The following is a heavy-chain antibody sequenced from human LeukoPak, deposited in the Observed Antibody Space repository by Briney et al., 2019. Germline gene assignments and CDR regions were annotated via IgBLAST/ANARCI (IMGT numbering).Heavy chain of an antibody. CDR1: GFTFSDYN. Sequence: GGSLRLSCAASGFTFSDYNMHWVRQAPGKGLEWVAVISYDGSNKYYADSVKGRFTISRDNSKNTLYLQMNSLTDEDTAVYYCAKVRWDNSGWYYLDNWGQGTLVTVSS. CDR3: AKVRWDNSGWYYLDN. D-gene: IGHD6-19*01. J-gene: IGHJ4*02. CDR2: ISYDGSNK. V-gene: IGHV3-30*18.